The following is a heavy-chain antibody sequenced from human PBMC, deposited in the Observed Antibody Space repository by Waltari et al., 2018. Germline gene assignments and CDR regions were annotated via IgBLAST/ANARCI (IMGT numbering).Heavy chain of an antibody. V-gene: IGHV3-23*01. Sequence: EVQLLESGGGLVQPGGSLRLSCAASGFTFSSYAMSWVRQAPVKGLEWVSAISGSGGSTYYADSVKGRFTISRDNSKNTLYLQMNSLRAEDTAVYYCAKGTPFYCSGGSCYYFDYWGQGTLVTVSS. CDR1: GFTFSSYA. CDR2: ISGSGGST. J-gene: IGHJ4*02. D-gene: IGHD2-15*01. CDR3: AKGTPFYCSGGSCYYFDY.